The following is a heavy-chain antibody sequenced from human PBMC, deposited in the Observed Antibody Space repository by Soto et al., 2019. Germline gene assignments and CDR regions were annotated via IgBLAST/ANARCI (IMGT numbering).Heavy chain of an antibody. D-gene: IGHD6-13*01. CDR2: IYGAAST. Sequence: EVQLVESGGGLVQPGGSLRLSCAASGFTVSSSYMNWVRQTPRKGLEWVSIIYGAASTYYADSVKGRFTISRDNSKNTLYLQMNSLRAEDTAVYYCARDGPSRSRYYFDYWGQGTLVTVSS. J-gene: IGHJ4*02. CDR1: GFTVSSSY. V-gene: IGHV3-66*01. CDR3: ARDGPSRSRYYFDY.